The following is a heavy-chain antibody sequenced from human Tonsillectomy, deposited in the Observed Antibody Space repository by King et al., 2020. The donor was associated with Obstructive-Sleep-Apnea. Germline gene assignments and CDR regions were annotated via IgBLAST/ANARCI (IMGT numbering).Heavy chain of an antibody. CDR2: ISGSGGST. D-gene: IGHD2-21*02. V-gene: IGHV3-23*04. Sequence: VQLVESGGGLVQPGGSLRLSCAASGFTFSSYAMSWVRQAPGKGLEWVSAISGSGGSTYDADSVKGRFTISRDNSKNTLFLQMNSCRAEDTAVYYLSKGVTRGLLFPDGFDYWGQGTLVTVSS. J-gene: IGHJ4*02. CDR1: GFTFSSYA. CDR3: SKGVTRGLLFPDGFDY.